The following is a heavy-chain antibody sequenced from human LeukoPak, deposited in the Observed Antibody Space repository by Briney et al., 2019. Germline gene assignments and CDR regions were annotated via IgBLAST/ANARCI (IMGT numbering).Heavy chain of an antibody. V-gene: IGHV4-34*01. CDR3: ARHSIIGGTEYAFDI. Sequence: PSETLSLTCAVYGGSFSGYSWHWIRQPPVKGLEWIGEINHSGGTNYNPSLKSRVTISVDTSKKQFSLKLSSVTAADTAVYYCARHSIIGGTEYAFDIWGQGTMVTVSS. CDR1: GGSFSGYS. D-gene: IGHD2-15*01. CDR2: INHSGGT. J-gene: IGHJ3*02.